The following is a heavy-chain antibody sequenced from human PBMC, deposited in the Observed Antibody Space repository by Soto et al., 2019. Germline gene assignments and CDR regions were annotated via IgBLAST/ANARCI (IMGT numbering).Heavy chain of an antibody. Sequence: SETLSLTCTVSGGSLSGHYWNWIRQPPGEGLEWIGFIYYSGSTNYNPSLKSRIIISVDTSKNQLSLRLSSVTAADTAVYYCARHVASVAGMYDDYWGQGILVTVSS. CDR3: ARHVASVAGMYDDY. V-gene: IGHV4-59*08. J-gene: IGHJ4*02. D-gene: IGHD6-19*01. CDR1: GGSLSGHY. CDR2: IYYSGST.